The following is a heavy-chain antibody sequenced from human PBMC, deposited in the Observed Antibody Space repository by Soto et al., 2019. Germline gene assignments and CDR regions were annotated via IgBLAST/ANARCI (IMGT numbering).Heavy chain of an antibody. CDR2: INPSGGST. CDR3: ARAPMYQLPLNWFDP. J-gene: IGHJ5*02. V-gene: IGHV1-46*03. D-gene: IGHD2-2*01. Sequence: ASVKVSCKASGYTFTSNYMHWVRQAPGQGLEWMGIINPSGGSTSYAQKFQGRVTMTRDTSTSTVYMELSSLRSEDTAVYYCARAPMYQLPLNWFDPWGQGTLVTVSS. CDR1: GYTFTSNY.